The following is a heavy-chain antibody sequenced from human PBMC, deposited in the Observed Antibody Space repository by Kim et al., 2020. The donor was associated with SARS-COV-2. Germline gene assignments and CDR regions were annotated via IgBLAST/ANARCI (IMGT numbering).Heavy chain of an antibody. D-gene: IGHD5-12*01. J-gene: IGHJ6*02. V-gene: IGHV4-31*03. CDR3: ARERVATTKYYYYGMDV. CDR1: GGSISSGGYY. Sequence: SETLSLTCTVSGGSISSGGYYWSWIRQHPGKGLEWIGYIYYSGSTYYNPSLKSRVTISVDTSKNQFSLKLSSVTAADTAVYYCARERVATTKYYYYGMDVWGQGTTVTVSS. CDR2: IYYSGST.